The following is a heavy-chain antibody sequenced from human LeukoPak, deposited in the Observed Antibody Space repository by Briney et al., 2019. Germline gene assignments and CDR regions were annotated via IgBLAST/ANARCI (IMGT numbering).Heavy chain of an antibody. CDR1: GYTFTSYG. D-gene: IGHD3-10*01. CDR3: ARRGAMDYYYYYMDV. CDR2: ISAYNGNT. J-gene: IGHJ6*03. Sequence: ASVKVSCKASGYTFTSYGISWVRQAPGQGLEWMGWISAYNGNTNYAQKLQGRVTMTTDTSTSTAYMELRSLRSDDTAVYYCARRGAMDYYYYYMDVWGKGTTVTVSS. V-gene: IGHV1-18*01.